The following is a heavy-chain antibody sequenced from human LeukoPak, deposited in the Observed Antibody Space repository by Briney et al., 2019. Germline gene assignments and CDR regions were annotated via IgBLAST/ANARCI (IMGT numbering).Heavy chain of an antibody. Sequence: GGSLRLSCAASGFTFYDYAMHWVRQAPGKGLEWVSGISWNSGSIGYADSVKGRFTISRDNAKNSLYLQMNSLRAEDTALYYCAKDISTTGTTSGCGYWGQGTLVTVSS. CDR2: ISWNSGSI. V-gene: IGHV3-9*01. J-gene: IGHJ4*02. CDR3: AKDISTTGTTSGCGY. CDR1: GFTFYDYA. D-gene: IGHD1-7*01.